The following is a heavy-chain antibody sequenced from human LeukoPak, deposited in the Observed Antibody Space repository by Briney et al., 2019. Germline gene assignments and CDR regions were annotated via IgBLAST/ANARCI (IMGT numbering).Heavy chain of an antibody. CDR2: IHYSGST. Sequence: SETLSLTCTVSGGSISSNSYYWGWIHQPPGKGLEWVGSIHYSGSTYYNPSLKSRVAISVDTSKNQFSLRLNSVTAADTAMYYCARGSGTYYVYNWFHPWGQGTLVTVSS. CDR1: GGSISSNSYY. D-gene: IGHD3-10*01. V-gene: IGHV4-39*07. J-gene: IGHJ5*02. CDR3: ARGSGTYYVYNWFHP.